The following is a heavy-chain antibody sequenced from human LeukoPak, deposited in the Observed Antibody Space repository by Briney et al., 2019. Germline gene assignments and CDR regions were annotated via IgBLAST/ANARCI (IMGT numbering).Heavy chain of an antibody. CDR2: ISSSSSTV. J-gene: IGHJ2*01. CDR3: AKDGLLGYFDL. V-gene: IGHV3-48*04. D-gene: IGHD2-15*01. Sequence: PEGSLRLSCAASGFTFSSYSMNWVRQAPGKGLEWVSYISSSSSTVYYADTVKGRFTISRDNAKNSLYLQMNSLRAEDTALYYCAKDGLLGYFDLWGRGTLVTVSS. CDR1: GFTFSSYS.